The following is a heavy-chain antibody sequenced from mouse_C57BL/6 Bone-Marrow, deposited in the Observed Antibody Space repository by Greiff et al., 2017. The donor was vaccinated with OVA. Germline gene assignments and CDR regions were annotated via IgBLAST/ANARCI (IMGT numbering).Heavy chain of an antibody. CDR1: GFSFNTYA. J-gene: IGHJ3*01. V-gene: IGHV10-1*01. Sequence: EVQLVESGGGLVQPKGSLKLSCAASGFSFNTYAMNWVRQAPGKGVEWVARIRSKSNNYATYYADSVKDRFTISRDDSESMLYLQMNNLKTEETAMYYCVRGSAWFAYWGQGTLVTVSA. CDR3: VRGSAWFAY. CDR2: IRSKSNNYAT.